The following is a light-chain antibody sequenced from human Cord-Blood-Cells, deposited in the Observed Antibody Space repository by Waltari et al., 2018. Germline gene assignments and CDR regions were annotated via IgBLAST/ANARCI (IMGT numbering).Light chain of an antibody. V-gene: IGLV2-11*01. J-gene: IGLJ3*02. CDR2: DVS. CDR1: SSDVGGYNY. Sequence: QPRSVSGSPGQSVTISCTGTSSDVGGYNYVSWYQQHPGKAPKLMIYDVSKRPSGVPDLFSGSTSGNTAPLTISGLQAEDEADYYCCSYAGSYTLVVGGGTKLTVL. CDR3: CSYAGSYTLV.